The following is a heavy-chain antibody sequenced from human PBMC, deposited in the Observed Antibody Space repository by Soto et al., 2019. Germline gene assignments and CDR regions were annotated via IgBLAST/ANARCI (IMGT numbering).Heavy chain of an antibody. CDR2: IIPIFGTA. Sequence: ASVKVSCKASGGTFSSYAISWVRQAPGQGLEWMGGIIPIFGTANYAQKFQGRVTITADESTSTAYMALSSLRSEHTAVYYCPRQPANKSYPYYPYHGMDFWGEGTTVTVSS. CDR3: PRQPANKSYPYYPYHGMDF. D-gene: IGHD3-10*01. V-gene: IGHV1-69*13. J-gene: IGHJ6*04. CDR1: GGTFSSYA.